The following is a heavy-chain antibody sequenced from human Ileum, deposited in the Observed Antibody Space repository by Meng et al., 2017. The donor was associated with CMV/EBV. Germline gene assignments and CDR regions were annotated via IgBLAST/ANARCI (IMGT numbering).Heavy chain of an antibody. CDR2: IIPIFATT. V-gene: IGHV1-69*05. J-gene: IGHJ4*02. CDR1: GGTFRSYA. D-gene: IGHD4-17*01. CDR3: ASNDYGDYPDY. Sequence: SCKASGGTFRSYAISWVRQAPGQGLEWMGRIIPIFATTNYAQKFQGRVTITTDESTSTAYMELSSLRSEDTAVYYCASNDYGDYPDYWGQGTLVTVSS.